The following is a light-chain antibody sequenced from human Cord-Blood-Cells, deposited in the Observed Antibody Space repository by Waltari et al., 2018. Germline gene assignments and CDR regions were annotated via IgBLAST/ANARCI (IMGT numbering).Light chain of an antibody. CDR3: SAWDSSLSAWV. J-gene: IGLJ3*02. V-gene: IGLV10-54*01. Sequence: QAGLTQPPSVSKGLRQTATPTCTGNSNNVGNQGAAWLQQHQRHPPKLLTYRNNNRPSGISERLSASRSGNTASLTITGLQPEDEADYYCSAWDSSLSAWVFGGGTKLTVL. CDR2: RNN. CDR1: SNNVGNQG.